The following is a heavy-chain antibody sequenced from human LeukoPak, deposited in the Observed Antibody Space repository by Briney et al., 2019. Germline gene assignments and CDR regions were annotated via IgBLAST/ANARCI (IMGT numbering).Heavy chain of an antibody. Sequence: VSGPTLVKPTQTLTLTCTFSGFSLSTSGVGVGWIRQPPGKALEWLALIYWDDDKRYSPSLKSRLTITKDTSKNQVVLTMTNMDPVDTATYYCAHQRRYYDSRGYYFDYWGQGTLVTVSS. J-gene: IGHJ4*02. CDR2: IYWDDDK. CDR1: GFSLSTSGVG. D-gene: IGHD3-22*01. CDR3: AHQRRYYDSRGYYFDY. V-gene: IGHV2-5*02.